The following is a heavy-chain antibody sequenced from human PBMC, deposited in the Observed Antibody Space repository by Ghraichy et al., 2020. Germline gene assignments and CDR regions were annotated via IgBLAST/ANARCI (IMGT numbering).Heavy chain of an antibody. CDR2: IKQDGSEK. D-gene: IGHD6-19*01. J-gene: IGHJ4*01. Sequence: VANIKQDGSEKYYVDSVKGRFTISRDNAKNSLYLQMNSLRAEDTAVYYCARGYSASTIAVAGKGPFDYWG. CDR3: ARGYSASTIAVAGKGPFDY. V-gene: IGHV3-7*01.